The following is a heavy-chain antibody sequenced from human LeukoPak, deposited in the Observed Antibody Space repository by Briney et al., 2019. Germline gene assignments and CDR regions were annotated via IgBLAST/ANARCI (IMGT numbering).Heavy chain of an antibody. CDR1: GGTFISYA. D-gene: IGHD3-3*01. CDR2: IIPIFGTA. CDR3: ARHMPWSGYYQDYYYYYYMDV. Sequence: AVKVSCKASGGTFISYAISWVRQAPGQGLEWMGGIIPIFGTANYAQKFQGRVTITTDESTSTAYMELSSLRSEDTAVYYCARHMPWSGYYQDYYYYYYMDVWAKGPRSPSP. J-gene: IGHJ6*03. V-gene: IGHV1-69*05.